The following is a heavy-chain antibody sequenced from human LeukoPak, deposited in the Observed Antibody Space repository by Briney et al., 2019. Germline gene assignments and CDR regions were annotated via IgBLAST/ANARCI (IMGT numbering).Heavy chain of an antibody. V-gene: IGHV5-51*01. CDR2: IFPGDSDT. CDR3: ARGTGQYNYGHRGAFDT. CDR1: GYSFNTYW. J-gene: IGHJ3*02. Sequence: GESLKISCKGSGYSFNTYWIGWVRQMPGKGLEWMGIIFPGDSDTRYSPSFQGQVTISADKSISTAYLQWSSLKASDTAMYYCARGTGQYNYGHRGAFDTWGQGTMVTVSS. D-gene: IGHD5-18*01.